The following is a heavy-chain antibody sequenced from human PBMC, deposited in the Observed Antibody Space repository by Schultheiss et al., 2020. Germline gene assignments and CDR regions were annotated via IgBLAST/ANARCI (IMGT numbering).Heavy chain of an antibody. J-gene: IGHJ6*02. CDR3: AKDNMSMIVVLRVVNYYYYYGMDV. Sequence: GGSLRLSCAASGFTFDDYAMHWVRQAPGKGLEWVSGISWNSGSIGYADSVKGRFTISRDNAKNSLYLQMNSLRAEDTALYYCAKDNMSMIVVLRVVNYYYYYGMDVWGQGTTVTVYS. V-gene: IGHV3-9*01. D-gene: IGHD3-22*01. CDR1: GFTFDDYA. CDR2: ISWNSGSI.